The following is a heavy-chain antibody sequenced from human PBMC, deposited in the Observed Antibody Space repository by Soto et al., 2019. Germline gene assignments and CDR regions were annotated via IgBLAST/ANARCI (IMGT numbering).Heavy chain of an antibody. CDR1: GGSISSSSYY. D-gene: IGHD2-15*01. Sequence: QLQLQESGPGLVKPSETLSLTCTVSGGSISSSSYYWGWIRQPPGKGLEWIGSIYYSGSTYYNPSLKSRVTISVDTSKNQFSLKLSSVTAADTAVYYCARHWDIVVVVAAKGDSYWFDPWGQGTLVTVSS. V-gene: IGHV4-39*01. CDR2: IYYSGST. J-gene: IGHJ5*02. CDR3: ARHWDIVVVVAAKGDSYWFDP.